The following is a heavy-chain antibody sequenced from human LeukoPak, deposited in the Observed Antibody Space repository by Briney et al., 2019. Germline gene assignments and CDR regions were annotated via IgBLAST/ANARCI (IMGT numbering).Heavy chain of an antibody. J-gene: IGHJ4*02. CDR1: GDSISGYY. D-gene: IGHD3-22*01. V-gene: IGHV4-4*07. CDR3: ARMGQDSSGFYRVFDY. Sequence: PSETLSLTCTVSGDSISGYYWSWIRQPAGKELEWIGRIYTSGSTEYNPSLKSRVTMSVDTSKNHFSLKLNSVTAADTALYYCARMGQDSSGFYRVFDYWGQGTLVTVSS. CDR2: IYTSGST.